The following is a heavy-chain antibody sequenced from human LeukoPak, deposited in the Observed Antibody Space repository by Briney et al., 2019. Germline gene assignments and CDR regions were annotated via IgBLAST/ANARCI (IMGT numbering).Heavy chain of an antibody. CDR3: ARGLGQFDY. Sequence: ASVKVSCKASGYTFTAYYMHWVRQAPGRGLEWMGRISAYNGNTNYAQKLQGRVTMTTDTSTSTAYMELRSLRSDDTAVYYCARGLGQFDYWGQGTLVTVSS. V-gene: IGHV1-18*04. D-gene: IGHD1/OR15-1a*01. CDR2: ISAYNGNT. J-gene: IGHJ4*02. CDR1: GYTFTAYY.